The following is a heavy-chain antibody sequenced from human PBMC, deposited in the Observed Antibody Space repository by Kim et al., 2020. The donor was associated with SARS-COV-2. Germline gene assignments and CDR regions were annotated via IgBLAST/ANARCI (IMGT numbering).Heavy chain of an antibody. CDR2: IYYSGST. D-gene: IGHD3-10*01. J-gene: IGHJ4*01. CDR3: ARGGNYGSGRVSVFDY. Sequence: SETLSLTCTVSGGSISSYYWSWIRQPPGKGLEWIGYIYYSGSTNYNPSLKSRVTISVDTSKNQFSLKLSSVTAADTAVYYCARGGNYGSGRVSVFDYWG. V-gene: IGHV4-59*01. CDR1: GGSISSYY.